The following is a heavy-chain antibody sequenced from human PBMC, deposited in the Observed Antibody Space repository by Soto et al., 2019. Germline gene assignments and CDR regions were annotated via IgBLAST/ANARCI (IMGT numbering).Heavy chain of an antibody. V-gene: IGHV3-30*03. D-gene: IGHD6-13*01. CDR1: GFTFSRYS. CDR3: ARDLGAYSSSGRYYYGMDV. Sequence: PGGSLRLSCAASGFTFSRYSMNWVRQAPGKGLDWVAVISYDGSNTYYADSVKGRFTISRDNSKNTLYLQMNSLRAEDTAVYYCARDLGAYSSSGRYYYGMDVWGQGTTVTVSS. J-gene: IGHJ6*02. CDR2: ISYDGSNT.